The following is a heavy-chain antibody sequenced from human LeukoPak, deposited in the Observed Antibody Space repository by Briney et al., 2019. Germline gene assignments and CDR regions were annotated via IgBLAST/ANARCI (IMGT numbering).Heavy chain of an antibody. CDR2: LTPSSGVT. CDR3: AARSHPFDY. Sequence: ASVKVSCKASGYTFTSYGISWVRQAPGQGLEWMGWLTPSSGVTNYAQEFQGRVTMTRDTSITTAYMELSSLRSDDTAVYFCAARSHPFDYWGQGTLVTVSS. V-gene: IGHV1-2*02. J-gene: IGHJ4*02. CDR1: GYTFTSYG.